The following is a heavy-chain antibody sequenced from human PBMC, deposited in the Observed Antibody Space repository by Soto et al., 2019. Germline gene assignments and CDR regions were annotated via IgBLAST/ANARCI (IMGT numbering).Heavy chain of an antibody. V-gene: IGHV3-23*01. D-gene: IGHD6-13*01. CDR3: AKEGGGSWDLFHYYYGMDV. Sequence: HPGGSLRLSCAASGFTFSSYSLSWVRQAPGKGLEWVSAISGSGGSTYYADSVKGRFTISRDNSKNTLYLQMNSLRAEDTAVYYCAKEGGGSWDLFHYYYGMDVWGQGTTVTVSS. CDR1: GFTFSSYS. CDR2: ISGSGGST. J-gene: IGHJ6*02.